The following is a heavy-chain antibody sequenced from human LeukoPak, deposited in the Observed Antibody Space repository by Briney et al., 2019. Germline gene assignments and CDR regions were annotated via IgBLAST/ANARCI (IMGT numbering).Heavy chain of an antibody. V-gene: IGHV3-13*01. CDR2: IGTAGDT. CDR3: ARELRSVDAFDI. J-gene: IGHJ3*02. Sequence: GGSLRLSCAASGFTFSSYDMRWVRQATGKGLEWVSAIGTAGDTYYPGSVKGRFTISRENAKNSLYLQMNSLRAEDTAVYYCARELRSVDAFDIWGQGTMVTVSS. D-gene: IGHD3-3*01. CDR1: GFTFSSYD.